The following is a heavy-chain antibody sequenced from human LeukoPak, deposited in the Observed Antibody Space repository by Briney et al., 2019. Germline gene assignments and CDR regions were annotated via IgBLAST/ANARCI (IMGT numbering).Heavy chain of an antibody. CDR3: ARDNYYGSGVNWFDP. CDR1: GYTFTGYY. D-gene: IGHD3-10*01. CDR2: INPNSGGT. V-gene: IGHV1-2*02. Sequence: ASVKVSCKASGYTFTGYYMHWVRQAPGQGLEWMGWINPNSGGTNYAQKFQGRVTMTRDTSISTAYMELSRLRSDDTAVYYCARDNYYGSGVNWFDPWGQGTLVTVSS. J-gene: IGHJ5*02.